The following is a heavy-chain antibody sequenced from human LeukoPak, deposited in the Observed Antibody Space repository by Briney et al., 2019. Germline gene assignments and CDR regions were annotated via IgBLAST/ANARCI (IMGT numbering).Heavy chain of an antibody. CDR3: ARGEYNYGRDWFDP. CDR1: GYTFTDYY. CDR2: INPNSGGT. Sequence: GASVKVSCKASGYTFTDYYMHWVRQAPGQGLEWMGWINPNSGGTNYAQKFQGRVTMTRDTSISTAYMELRSLRSDDTAVYYCARGEYNYGRDWFDPWGQGTLVTVSS. V-gene: IGHV1-2*02. D-gene: IGHD5-18*01. J-gene: IGHJ5*02.